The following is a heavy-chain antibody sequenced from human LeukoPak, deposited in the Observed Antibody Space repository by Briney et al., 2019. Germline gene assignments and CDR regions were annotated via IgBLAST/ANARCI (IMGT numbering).Heavy chain of an antibody. V-gene: IGHV1-2*02. Sequence: ASVKVSCKTSGYTFTGYYMHWVRQAPGQGLEWMGWINPNSGGTNYAQKFQGRVTMTRDTSISTAYMELSRLRSDDTAVYYCARETGGGNAFDIWGQGTMVTVSS. D-gene: IGHD2-15*01. CDR2: INPNSGGT. CDR1: GYTFTGYY. CDR3: ARETGGGNAFDI. J-gene: IGHJ3*02.